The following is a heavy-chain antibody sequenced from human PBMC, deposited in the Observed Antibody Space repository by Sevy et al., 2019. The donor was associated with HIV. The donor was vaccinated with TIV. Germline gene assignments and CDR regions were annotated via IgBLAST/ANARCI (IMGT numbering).Heavy chain of an antibody. Sequence: SETLSLTCSVSGGSISSHYWSWIRQPAGEALEWIGRIDTSGGTNYNPSLKTRVTMSIDTSKNQFFLRLSSVTAADTAVYYCARYNFWTGHYDYFDYWGPGAMVTVSS. CDR3: ARYNFWTGHYDYFDY. CDR1: GGSISSHY. V-gene: IGHV4-4*07. CDR2: IDTSGGT. D-gene: IGHD3-3*01. J-gene: IGHJ4*02.